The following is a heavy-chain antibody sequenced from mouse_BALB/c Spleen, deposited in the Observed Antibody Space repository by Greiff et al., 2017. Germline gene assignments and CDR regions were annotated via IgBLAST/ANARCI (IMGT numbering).Heavy chain of an antibody. Sequence: ESGPGLVKPSQSLSLTCSVTGYSITSGYYWNWIRQFPGNKLEWVGYISYDGSNNYNPSLKNRISITRDTSKNQFFLKLNSVTTEDTATYYCAREGVRGYYAMDYWGQGTSVTVSS. CDR2: ISYDGSN. V-gene: IGHV3-6*02. J-gene: IGHJ4*01. CDR3: AREGVRGYYAMDY. D-gene: IGHD2-13*01. CDR1: GYSITSGYY.